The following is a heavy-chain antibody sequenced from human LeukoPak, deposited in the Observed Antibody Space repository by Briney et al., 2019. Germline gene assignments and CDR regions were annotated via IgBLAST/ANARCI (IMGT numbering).Heavy chain of an antibody. D-gene: IGHD6-19*01. CDR1: GFTFSSCW. CDR2: IKQDGSEK. Sequence: PGGSLRLSCVASGFTFSSCWMSWVRQAPGKGLEWVANIKQDGSEKYYLDTLEGRFTISRDNAKNSVYLQINRLRAEDTAAYYCARRGTIAVPVFWFDPWGQGTLVIVSS. CDR3: ARRGTIAVPVFWFDP. V-gene: IGHV3-7*01. J-gene: IGHJ5*02.